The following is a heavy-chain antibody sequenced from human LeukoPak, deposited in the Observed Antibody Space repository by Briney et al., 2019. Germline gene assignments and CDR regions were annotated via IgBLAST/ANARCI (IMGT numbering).Heavy chain of an antibody. CDR1: GFTFSTYW. J-gene: IGHJ4*02. Sequence: GGSLRLSCAASGFTFSTYWMSWVRQAPGKGLEWVANIKQDGSEKYYVDSVKGRFTISRDNAENSLYLQMSSLRADDTAVYYCARDLPTGSDYFDYWGQGTLVTVSS. CDR3: ARDLPTGSDYFDY. CDR2: IKQDGSEK. V-gene: IGHV3-7*01. D-gene: IGHD6-6*01.